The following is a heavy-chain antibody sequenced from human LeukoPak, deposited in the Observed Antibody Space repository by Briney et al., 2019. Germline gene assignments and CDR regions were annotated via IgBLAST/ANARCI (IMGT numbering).Heavy chain of an antibody. D-gene: IGHD3-10*01. CDR2: INPNSGGT. CDR1: GYTFTGYY. J-gene: IGHJ4*02. V-gene: IGHV1-2*02. Sequence: ASVKVSCKASGYTFTGYYMHWVRQAPGQGLEWMGWINPNSGGTNYAQKFQGRVTISRDNAKNSLYLQMNSPRAEDTALYYCAKDVGYYGSGSYHYFDYWGQGTLVTVSS. CDR3: AKDVGYYGSGSYHYFDY.